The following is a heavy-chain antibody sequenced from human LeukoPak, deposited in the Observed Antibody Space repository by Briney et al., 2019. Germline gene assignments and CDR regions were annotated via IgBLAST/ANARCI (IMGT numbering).Heavy chain of an antibody. D-gene: IGHD3-3*01. CDR3: ARGYYDFWSGYYFPFDY. CDR1: GGSISSYY. Sequence: SETLSLTCTVSGGSISSYYWSWIRQPPGKGLEWIGYIYYRGSTNYNPSLKSRVTISVGTSKNQFSLKLSSVTAADTAVYYCARGYYDFWSGYYFPFDYWGQGTLVTVSS. CDR2: IYYRGST. V-gene: IGHV4-59*01. J-gene: IGHJ4*02.